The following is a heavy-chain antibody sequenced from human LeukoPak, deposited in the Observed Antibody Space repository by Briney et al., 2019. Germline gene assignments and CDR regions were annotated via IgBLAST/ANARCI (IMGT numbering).Heavy chain of an antibody. CDR2: IWYDGSNK. J-gene: IGHJ5*02. CDR1: GFTFSGYG. CDR3: AKDRRTAMAPTRANNWFDP. Sequence: PGGSLRLSCAASGFTFSGYGMHWVRQAPGKGLEWVAVIWYDGSNKYYADSVKGRFTISRDNSKNTLYLQMNSLRAEDTAVYYCAKDRRTAMAPTRANNWFDPWGQGTLVTVSS. V-gene: IGHV3-33*06. D-gene: IGHD5-18*01.